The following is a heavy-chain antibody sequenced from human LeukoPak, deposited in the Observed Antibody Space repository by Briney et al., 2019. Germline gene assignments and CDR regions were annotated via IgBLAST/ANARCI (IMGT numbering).Heavy chain of an antibody. CDR2: ISGSGGST. V-gene: IGHV3-23*01. D-gene: IGHD2-8*01. CDR3: AKVSGYCTNGVCFSYY. CDR1: ELTLSSSA. Sequence: PGASLRLSCEASELTLSSSALGWFRQAPGKGLKWASAISGSGGSTYYYADSVKGRFTISRDNSKNTLYLQMNSLRAEDTAVYYCAKVSGYCTNGVCFSYYWGQGTLVTVSS. J-gene: IGHJ4*02.